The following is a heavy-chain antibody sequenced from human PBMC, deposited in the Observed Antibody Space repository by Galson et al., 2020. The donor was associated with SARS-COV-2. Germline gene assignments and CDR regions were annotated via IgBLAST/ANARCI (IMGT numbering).Heavy chain of an antibody. V-gene: IGHV4-39*01. CDR2: IYYSGST. J-gene: IGHJ3*02. Sequence: SETLSLTCTVSGGSISSSSYYWGWIRQPPGKGLEWIGSIYYSGSTYYNPSLKSRVTISVDTSKNQFSLKLSSVTAADTAVYYCTRLRELDLRFDAFDIWGQGTMVTVSS. CDR3: TRLRELDLRFDAFDI. CDR1: GGSISSSSYY. D-gene: IGHD6-13*01.